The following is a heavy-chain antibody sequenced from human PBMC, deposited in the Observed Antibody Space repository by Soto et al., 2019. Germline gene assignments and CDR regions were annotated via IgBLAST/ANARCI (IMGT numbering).Heavy chain of an antibody. CDR3: AISSSTSSWYYYGMDV. J-gene: IGHJ6*02. V-gene: IGHV1-8*01. CDR1: GYTFTSYD. Sequence: QVQLVQSGAEVKKPGASVKVSCKASGYTFTSYDINWVRQATGQGLEWMGWMNPNSGNTGYAQKFQGRVTMTRNNSISTAYMELSSLRSEDTSVYYCAISSSTSSWYYYGMDVWGQGTTVTVSS. CDR2: MNPNSGNT. D-gene: IGHD2-2*01.